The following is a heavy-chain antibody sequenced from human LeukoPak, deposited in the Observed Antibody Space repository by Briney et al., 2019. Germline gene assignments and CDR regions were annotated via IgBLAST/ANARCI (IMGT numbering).Heavy chain of an antibody. CDR3: THPAYYYNVDV. J-gene: IGHJ6*04. CDR2: IKTKADNYAT. CDR1: GLTFSVSA. V-gene: IGHV3-73*01. Sequence: GGSLKLSRSASGLTFSVSAIHWVRQASGKGLEWVGRIKTKADNYATAYAAPVKGRFTISRDDSTNTAYLQMNSLKTEDTAVYYCTHPAYYYNVDVWGKGTTVTVSS. D-gene: IGHD6-25*01.